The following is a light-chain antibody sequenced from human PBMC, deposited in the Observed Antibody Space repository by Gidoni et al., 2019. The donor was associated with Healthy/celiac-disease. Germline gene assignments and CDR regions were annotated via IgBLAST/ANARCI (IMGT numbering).Light chain of an antibody. Sequence: DIVLTQSPGTLSLSPGERATLSCRASQSVSSSDLAWYQQKPGQAPRLLIYGASSRATGIPDRFSGSGSGTDFTLTISRLEPEDFAVYYCQQYGSSRWTFGQGTKVEIK. CDR1: QSVSSSD. J-gene: IGKJ1*01. CDR2: GAS. V-gene: IGKV3-20*01. CDR3: QQYGSSRWT.